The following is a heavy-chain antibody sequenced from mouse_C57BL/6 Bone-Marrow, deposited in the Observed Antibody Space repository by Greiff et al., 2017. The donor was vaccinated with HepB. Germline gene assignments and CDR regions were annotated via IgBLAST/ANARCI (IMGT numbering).Heavy chain of an antibody. CDR2: ISYDGSN. CDR3: AREDYYYGSRPYAMDY. J-gene: IGHJ4*01. Sequence: VQLQQSGPGLVKPSQSLSLTCSVTGYSITSGYYWNWIRQFPGNKLEWMGYISYDGSNNYNPSLKNRISITRDTSKNQFFLKLNSVTTEDTATYYCAREDYYYGSRPYAMDYWGQGTSVTVSS. V-gene: IGHV3-6*01. D-gene: IGHD1-1*01. CDR1: GYSITSGYY.